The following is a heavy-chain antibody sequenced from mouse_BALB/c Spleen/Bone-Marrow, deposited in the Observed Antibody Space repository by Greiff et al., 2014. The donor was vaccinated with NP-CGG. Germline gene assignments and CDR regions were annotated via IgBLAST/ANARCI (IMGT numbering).Heavy chain of an antibody. V-gene: IGHV1S33*01. J-gene: IGHJ4*01. Sequence: LKECGPELVKPGALVKISCKASGYTFTSYDINWVKQRPGQGLEWIGWIYPGDGSTKYNEKFKGKATLTADKSSSTAYMQLSSLTSENSAVYFCARKGGYGNYGGAMDYWGQGTSVTVSS. D-gene: IGHD2-10*02. CDR3: ARKGGYGNYGGAMDY. CDR1: GYTFTSYD. CDR2: IYPGDGST.